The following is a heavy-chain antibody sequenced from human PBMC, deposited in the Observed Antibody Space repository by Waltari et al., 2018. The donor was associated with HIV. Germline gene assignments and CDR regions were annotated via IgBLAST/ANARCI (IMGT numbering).Heavy chain of an antibody. D-gene: IGHD1-7*01. J-gene: IGHJ6*02. CDR1: GYTFNGHF. CDR2: INPNSGGT. Sequence: QVQLVPSGAGVKKPGASVKVSCQASGYTFNGHFINTMRQAPGQGLEWMGWINPNSGGTNYAQKFQGRVTMTRDTSISTAYMELRRLRSDDTAVYYCARDRARTTDYYYYGMDVWGQGTTVTVSS. V-gene: IGHV1-2*02. CDR3: ARDRARTTDYYYYGMDV.